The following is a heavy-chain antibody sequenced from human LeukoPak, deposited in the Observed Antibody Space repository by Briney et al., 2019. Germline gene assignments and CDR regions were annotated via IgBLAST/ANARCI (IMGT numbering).Heavy chain of an antibody. D-gene: IGHD5-12*01. CDR1: GGSFSGYY. CDR2: INHSGST. Sequence: PSETLSLTCAVYGGSFSGYYWSWIRRPPGKGLEWIGEINHSGSTNYNPSLKSRVTISVDTSKNQFSLKLSSVTAADTAVYYCAREESGYDYFDYWGQGTLVTVSS. V-gene: IGHV4-34*09. J-gene: IGHJ4*02. CDR3: AREESGYDYFDY.